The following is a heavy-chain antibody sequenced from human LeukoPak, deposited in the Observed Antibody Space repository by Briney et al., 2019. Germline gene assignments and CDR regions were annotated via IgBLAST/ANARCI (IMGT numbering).Heavy chain of an antibody. CDR2: ISSSSSYI. CDR3: ASAPLGSSSWYSFLEADY. D-gene: IGHD6-13*01. J-gene: IGHJ4*02. Sequence: GGSLRLSCAASGFTFSSYSMNWVRQAPGKGLEWVSSISSSSSYIYYADSVKGRFTISRDNAKNSLYLQMNSLRAEDTAVYYCASAPLGSSSWYSFLEADYWGQGTLVTVSS. CDR1: GFTFSSYS. V-gene: IGHV3-21*04.